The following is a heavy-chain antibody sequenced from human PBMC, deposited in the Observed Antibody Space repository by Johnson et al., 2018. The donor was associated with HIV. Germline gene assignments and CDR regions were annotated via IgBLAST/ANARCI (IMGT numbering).Heavy chain of an antibody. CDR2: VSWNSVRI. Sequence: EVQLVESGGGLVQPGGSLRLSCAASGFTFDDYGMHWVRQAPGKGLEWVSGVSWNSVRIGYADSVKGRFTISRDNSKNTLYLQMSSLRVEDTAVYYCARDLVGVVAAAGPVGDASDIWGQGTMVTVSS. J-gene: IGHJ3*02. CDR3: ARDLVGVVAAAGPVGDASDI. D-gene: IGHD6-13*01. CDR1: GFTFDDYG. V-gene: IGHV3-9*01.